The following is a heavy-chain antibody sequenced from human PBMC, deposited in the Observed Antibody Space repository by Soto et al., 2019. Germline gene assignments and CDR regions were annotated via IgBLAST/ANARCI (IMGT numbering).Heavy chain of an antibody. D-gene: IGHD6-6*01. J-gene: IGHJ4*02. Sequence: VQLQEMGPGLVKPSQTLTITCTVSGDSVNSAYWSWIRQLPGKGLEWMGNIYHTGRTFYNPSLKSRVAISIDTSKPLFSLKVRSVTAADTAVYYCARTDAYNSSFFDSWGQGTVVTVSS. V-gene: IGHV4-31*03. CDR3: ARTDAYNSSFFDS. CDR1: GDSVNSAY. CDR2: IYHTGRT.